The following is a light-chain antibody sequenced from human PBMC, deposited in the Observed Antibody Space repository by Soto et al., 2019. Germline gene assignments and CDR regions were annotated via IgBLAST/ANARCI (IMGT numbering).Light chain of an antibody. J-gene: IGKJ1*01. Sequence: IVMPQSPATLSMSPGERATLSCRASQSVSNNYLAWYQQKPGQAPRLLIYGASNRATGIPDRFSGSGSGTDFTLTISSLESEDFAVYFCQQYGDRPRTFGQGTKVDIK. CDR3: QQYGDRPRT. CDR2: GAS. CDR1: QSVSNNY. V-gene: IGKV3-20*01.